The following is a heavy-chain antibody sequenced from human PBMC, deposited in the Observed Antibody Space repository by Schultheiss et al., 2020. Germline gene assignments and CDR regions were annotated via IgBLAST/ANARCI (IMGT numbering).Heavy chain of an antibody. D-gene: IGHD3-10*01. Sequence: GGSLRLSCAASGFTFSSYGMHWVRQAPGKGLEWVAVTWYDGSNKYYADSVKGRFTISRDNSKNTLYLQMNSLRAEDTAVYYCARPWPGYYYGMDVWGQGTTVTVSS. CDR1: GFTFSSYG. J-gene: IGHJ6*02. V-gene: IGHV3-33*01. CDR2: TWYDGSNK. CDR3: ARPWPGYYYGMDV.